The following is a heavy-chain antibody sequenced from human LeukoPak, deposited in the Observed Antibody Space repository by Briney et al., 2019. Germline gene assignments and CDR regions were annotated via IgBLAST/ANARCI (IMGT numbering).Heavy chain of an antibody. CDR1: GFTFSGSA. D-gene: IGHD6-13*01. Sequence: AGGSLRLSCAASGFTFSGSAMHWVRQASGKGLEWVGRIRSKANSYATAYAASVKGRFTISRDDSKNTAYLQMNSLKTEDTAVYYCRAAADLNDYWGQGTLVTVSS. CDR2: IRSKANSYAT. CDR3: RAAADLNDY. J-gene: IGHJ4*02. V-gene: IGHV3-73*01.